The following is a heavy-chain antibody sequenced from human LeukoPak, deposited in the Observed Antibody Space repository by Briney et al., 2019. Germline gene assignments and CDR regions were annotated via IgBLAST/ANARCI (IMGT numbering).Heavy chain of an antibody. V-gene: IGHV3-7*01. J-gene: IGHJ4*02. Sequence: GGSLRLSCAASGFTFSSYWMSWVRLAPGKGLEWVANIKEDGSEKYYVDSVKGRFTISRDNAKNSLYLQMNSLGAEDTAVYCCVREPRDFDFWGQGTLVTVSS. D-gene: IGHD1-14*01. CDR3: VREPRDFDF. CDR2: IKEDGSEK. CDR1: GFTFSSYW.